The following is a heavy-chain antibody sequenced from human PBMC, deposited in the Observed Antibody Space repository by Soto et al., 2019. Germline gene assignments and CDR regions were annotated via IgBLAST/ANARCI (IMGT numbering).Heavy chain of an antibody. J-gene: IGHJ1*01. CDR1: GGSFSGYY. V-gene: IGHV4-34*01. CDR3: ARETGENWTYEAH. CDR2: INHSGST. D-gene: IGHD1-7*01. Sequence: SETLSLTCAVYGGSFSGYYWSWIRQPPGKGLEWIGHINHSGSTKNNPSFKSRVTMAIDTSRNHFSLNLQSATAADTALYYCARETGENWTYEAHWGPGTLVTVSS.